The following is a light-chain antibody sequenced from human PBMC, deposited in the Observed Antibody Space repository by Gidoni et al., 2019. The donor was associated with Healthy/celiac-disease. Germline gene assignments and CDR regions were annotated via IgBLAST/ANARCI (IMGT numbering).Light chain of an antibody. V-gene: IGKV1-5*01. J-gene: IGKJ1*01. Sequence: DIQMTQSPSTLSASVGDRVTITCRASQSISSWLAWYQQKPGKALKLLIYDASSLESWVPSRFSGSGSGTEFTLTISSLQPDDFATYYCQQYNSYWAFGQXTKVEIK. CDR3: QQYNSYWA. CDR2: DAS. CDR1: QSISSW.